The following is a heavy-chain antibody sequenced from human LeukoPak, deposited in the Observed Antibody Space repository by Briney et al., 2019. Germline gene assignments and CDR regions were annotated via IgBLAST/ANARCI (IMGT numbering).Heavy chain of an antibody. CDR3: ARSYRDYYYYYGMDV. CDR1: GYTFTSHA. D-gene: IGHD4-11*01. Sequence: ASVKVSCKASGYTFTSHAIHWVRQAPGQRLEWMGWISAGNGNTKYSQNFQGRVTFISNTSATTAFMELSSLRSEDAAVYYCARSYRDYYYYYGMDVWGQGTTVTVSS. J-gene: IGHJ6*02. V-gene: IGHV1-3*01. CDR2: ISAGNGNT.